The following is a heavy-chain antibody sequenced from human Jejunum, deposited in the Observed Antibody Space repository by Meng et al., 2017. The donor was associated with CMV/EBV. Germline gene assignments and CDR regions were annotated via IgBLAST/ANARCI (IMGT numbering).Heavy chain of an antibody. Sequence: AASGFSFSGEAMGRVRQAPGKGLEWVEAISGSGDSKYYADSVKGRFTISRDNSKNTLYLKMNSLRAEDTAVYYCANYYDSSGYLHHWGQGNLVTVSS. V-gene: IGHV3-23*01. CDR3: ANYYDSSGYLHH. D-gene: IGHD3-22*01. CDR1: GFSFSGEA. J-gene: IGHJ4*02. CDR2: ISGSGDSK.